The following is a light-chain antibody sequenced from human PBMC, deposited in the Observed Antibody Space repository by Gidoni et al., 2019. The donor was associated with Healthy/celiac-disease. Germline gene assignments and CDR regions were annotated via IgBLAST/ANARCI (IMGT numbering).Light chain of an antibody. CDR2: DAS. CDR1: QSVSSY. Sequence: IVLTPSPATLSWSPGERATLSCRASQSVSSYLAWYQQKPGQAPRLLIYDASNRATGIPARISGSGSGTDFTLTISSLEPEDYAVYYCQQRSNRHEWTFGQGTKVEIK. V-gene: IGKV3-11*01. J-gene: IGKJ1*01. CDR3: QQRSNRHEWT.